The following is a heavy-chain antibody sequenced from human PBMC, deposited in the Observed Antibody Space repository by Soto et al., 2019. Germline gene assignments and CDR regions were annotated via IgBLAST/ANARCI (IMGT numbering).Heavy chain of an antibody. CDR2: ISSGASTI. D-gene: IGHD3-10*01. Sequence: GGSLRLSCAASGFTFSSYIMNWVRQAPGKGLEWVSYISSGASTIYYADSVKGRFTISRDNAKNAVYLQMNSLRAEDTAVYYCARDYNGAFDIWGQGTMVTVSS. CDR1: GFTFSSYI. V-gene: IGHV3-48*04. CDR3: ARDYNGAFDI. J-gene: IGHJ3*02.